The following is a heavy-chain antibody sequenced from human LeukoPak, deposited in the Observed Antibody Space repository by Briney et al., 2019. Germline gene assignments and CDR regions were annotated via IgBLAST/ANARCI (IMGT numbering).Heavy chain of an antibody. V-gene: IGHV4-31*03. CDR3: ARSRSSGWPPRGWDGMDV. CDR2: IYYSGST. D-gene: IGHD6-19*01. CDR1: GGSISSGGYY. Sequence: SETLSLTCTVSGGSISSGGYYWSWIRQHPGKGLEWIGYIYYSGSTYYNPSLKSRVTISVDTSKNQFSLKLSSVTAADTAVYYCARSRSSGWPPRGWDGMDVWGQGTTVTVSS. J-gene: IGHJ6*02.